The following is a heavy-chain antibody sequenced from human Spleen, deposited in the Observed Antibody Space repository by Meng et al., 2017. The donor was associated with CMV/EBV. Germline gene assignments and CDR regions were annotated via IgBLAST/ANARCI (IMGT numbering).Heavy chain of an antibody. Sequence: ASVKVSCKASGYTFTAHYFHWVRQAPGQGLEWMGWINPNSGGTKYAQKFQGRVTMTRDTSISTAYMELSRLRSDDTAVYYCARGGVAAGYYYYYGMDVWGQGTTVTVSS. CDR1: GYTFTAHY. D-gene: IGHD6-13*01. CDR2: INPNSGGT. CDR3: ARGGVAAGYYYYYGMDV. J-gene: IGHJ6*02. V-gene: IGHV1-2*02.